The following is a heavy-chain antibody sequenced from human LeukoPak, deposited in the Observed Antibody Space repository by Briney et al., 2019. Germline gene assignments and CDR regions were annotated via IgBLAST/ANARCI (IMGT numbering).Heavy chain of an antibody. Sequence: ASVKVSCKASGGTFSSYTISWVRQAPGQGLEWMGRIIPILGIANYAQKFRGRVTITADKSTSTAYMELSSLRSEDTAVYYCARVAALGYCSSTSCYSQGWFDPWGQGTLVTVSS. J-gene: IGHJ5*02. CDR1: GGTFSSYT. V-gene: IGHV1-69*02. CDR3: ARVAALGYCSSTSCYSQGWFDP. D-gene: IGHD2-2*01. CDR2: IIPILGIA.